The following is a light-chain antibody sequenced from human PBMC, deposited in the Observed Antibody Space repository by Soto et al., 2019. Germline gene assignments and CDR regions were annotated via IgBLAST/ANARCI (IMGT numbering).Light chain of an antibody. Sequence: STLSGSIGGRVTITCRASQSISIWLACYQQEPGKAPKLLIYRSSTLESGVPSRFSGSGSGTEFVLTISSLQPYDFATYYCQQYVPNIQESLGQGTKVDIK. J-gene: IGKJ2*03. CDR3: QQYVPNIQES. CDR1: QSISIW. V-gene: IGKV1-5*01. CDR2: RSS.